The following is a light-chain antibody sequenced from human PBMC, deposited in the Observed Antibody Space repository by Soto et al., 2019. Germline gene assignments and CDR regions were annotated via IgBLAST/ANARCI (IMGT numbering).Light chain of an antibody. V-gene: IGLV1-44*01. CDR1: RSNIGSNP. CDR3: AAWDVSLNVVV. Sequence: QAVVTQPPSASGTPGQRVTISCSGSRSNIGSNPVNWYQQLPGTAPKLLIYSSSHRPSGVPDRISGSKSGTSASLAISGLQSGDEADYYCAAWDVSLNVVVFGGGTKLTVL. J-gene: IGLJ2*01. CDR2: SSS.